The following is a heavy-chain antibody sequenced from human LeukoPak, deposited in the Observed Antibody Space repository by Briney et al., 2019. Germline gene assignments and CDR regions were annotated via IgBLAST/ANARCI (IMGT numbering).Heavy chain of an antibody. Sequence: SETLSLTCTVSGVSISSSNSYWGWIRQPPGKGLEWIGTIYHGGNTDYNVSLKSRVTISVDTSKNQFSLKLTSVTAADTAVYYCARGFRGSFYVWDAYDIWGQGTMVTVSS. CDR3: ARGFRGSFYVWDAYDI. CDR2: IYHGGNT. D-gene: IGHD3-16*01. J-gene: IGHJ3*02. V-gene: IGHV4-39*07. CDR1: GVSISSSNSY.